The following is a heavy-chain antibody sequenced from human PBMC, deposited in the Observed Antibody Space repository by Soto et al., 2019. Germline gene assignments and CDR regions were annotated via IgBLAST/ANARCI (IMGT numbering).Heavy chain of an antibody. V-gene: IGHV1-69*12. CDR3: ATRYSSGGSYYYSGVDV. Sequence: QVQLVQSGAEVKKPGSSVKVSCKASGGTFSSYAISWVRQAPGQGLEWMGGVNPIFGPADYAQKFQGRVTITADEATSKAYMELSRLGSEDTAVSYCATRYSSGGSYYYSGVDVWGQGTRVTVSS. CDR1: GGTFSSYA. CDR2: VNPIFGPA. D-gene: IGHD6-19*01. J-gene: IGHJ6*02.